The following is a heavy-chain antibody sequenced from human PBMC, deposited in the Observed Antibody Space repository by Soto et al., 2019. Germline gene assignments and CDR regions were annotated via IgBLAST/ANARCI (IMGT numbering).Heavy chain of an antibody. V-gene: IGHV1-69*13. J-gene: IGHJ3*02. Sequence: SVKVSCKASGGTFSSYAISWVRQAPGQGLEWMGGVIPIFGTANYAQKFQGRVTITADESTSTAYMELSSLRSEDTAVYYCASNQLPNQYGDAFDIWGQGTMVTVSS. CDR3: ASNQLPNQYGDAFDI. CDR2: VIPIFGTA. CDR1: GGTFSSYA. D-gene: IGHD2-2*01.